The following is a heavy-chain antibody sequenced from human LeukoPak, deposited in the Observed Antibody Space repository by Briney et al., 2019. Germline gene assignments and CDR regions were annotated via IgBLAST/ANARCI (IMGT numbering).Heavy chain of an antibody. CDR3: ARTIYYYESTSYFSDAFDV. CDR1: GITFSNHV. J-gene: IGHJ3*01. Sequence: GSLRLSCEASGITFSNHVLHWVRQAPGKGLEWVGLVSYDGYKKYYADSVWGRFTISRDFYSDTLYLEMNSLRVEDTAIYYCARTIYYYESTSYFSDAFDVWGQGTMVTVSS. V-gene: IGHV3-30-3*01. D-gene: IGHD3-22*01. CDR2: VSYDGYKK.